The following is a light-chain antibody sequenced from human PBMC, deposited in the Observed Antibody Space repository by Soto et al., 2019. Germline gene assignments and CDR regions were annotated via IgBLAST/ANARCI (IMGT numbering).Light chain of an antibody. CDR2: DAS. J-gene: IGKJ4*01. CDR3: QQYGSSPRLT. Sequence: EIVLTQSPATLSLSPGERATLSCRASQSVSSYLAWYQQKPGQAPRLLIYDASSRATGIPDRFSGSGSGTDFTLTISRLEPEDFAVYYCQQYGSSPRLTFGGGTKVDIK. CDR1: QSVSSY. V-gene: IGKV3-20*01.